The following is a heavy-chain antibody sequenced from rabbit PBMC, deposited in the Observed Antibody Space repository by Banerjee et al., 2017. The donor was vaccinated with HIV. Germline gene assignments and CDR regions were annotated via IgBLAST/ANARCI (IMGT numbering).Heavy chain of an antibody. V-gene: IGHV1S45*01. CDR1: GFDFSSNA. CDR3: ARDLAGVIGWNFNL. D-gene: IGHD4-1*01. Sequence: QEQLEESGGDLVKPEGSLTLTCTASGFDFSSNAMCWVRQAPGEGLEWIGCIDTGSGSTVYATWVNGRFTISKTSSTTVTLQMTTVTAADTATYFCARDLAGVIGWNFNLWGPGTLVTVS. CDR2: IDTGSGST. J-gene: IGHJ4*01.